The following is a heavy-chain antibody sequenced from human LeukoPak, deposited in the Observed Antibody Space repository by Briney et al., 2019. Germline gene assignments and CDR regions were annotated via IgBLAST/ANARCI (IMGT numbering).Heavy chain of an antibody. Sequence: SETLSLTCTVSGGSISSYYWSWIRQPPGKGLEWIGYIYYSGSTNYNPSLKSRVTISVDTSKNQFSWKLSSVTAADTAVYYCARVRWAAAAGTDYYYYMDVWGKGTTVTVSS. V-gene: IGHV4-59*01. CDR2: IYYSGST. CDR3: ARVRWAAAAGTDYYYYMDV. D-gene: IGHD6-13*01. CDR1: GGSISSYY. J-gene: IGHJ6*03.